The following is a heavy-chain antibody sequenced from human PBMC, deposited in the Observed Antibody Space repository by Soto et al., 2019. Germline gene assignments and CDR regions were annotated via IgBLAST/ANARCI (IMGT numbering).Heavy chain of an antibody. CDR1: GYTFTSYA. CDR3: ARVLVRVGIAAAKTYYYYGMDV. J-gene: IGHJ6*02. Sequence: ASVKVSCKASGYTFTSYAMHWVRQAPGQRLEWMGWINAGNGNTKYSQKFQGRVTITRDTSASTAYMELNSLRAEDTAVYYCARVLVRVGIAAAKTYYYYGMDVWGQGTTVTVSS. CDR2: INAGNGNT. V-gene: IGHV1-3*01. D-gene: IGHD6-13*01.